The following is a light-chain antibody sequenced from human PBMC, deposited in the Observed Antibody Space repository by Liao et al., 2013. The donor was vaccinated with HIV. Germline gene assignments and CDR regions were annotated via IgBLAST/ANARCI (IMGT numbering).Light chain of an antibody. J-gene: IGLJ2*01. V-gene: IGLV3-21*04. CDR3: QVWDSSSDRVV. Sequence: SYELTQPPSVSVAPGKTARIPCGGNNIGSKSVHWYQQKPGQAPVLVIYYDNDRPSGIPERFSGSNSGNTATLTISRVEAGDEADYYCQVWDSSSDRVVFGGGTKLTVL. CDR1: NIGSKS. CDR2: YDN.